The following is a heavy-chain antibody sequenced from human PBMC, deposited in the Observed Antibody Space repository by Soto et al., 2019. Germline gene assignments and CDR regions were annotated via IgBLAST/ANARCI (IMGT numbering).Heavy chain of an antibody. CDR1: GGTFSSYA. CDR3: ARSYTVVTPSLPSIFDY. D-gene: IGHD2-21*02. J-gene: IGHJ4*02. V-gene: IGHV1-69*01. Sequence: QVQLVQSGAEVKKPGSSVKVSCKASGGTFSSYAISWVRQAPGQGLEWMGGIIPIFGTANYAQKFQGRVTITADESTSTAYMELSSLRSEDTAVYYCARSYTVVTPSLPSIFDYWGQGTLVTVSS. CDR2: IIPIFGTA.